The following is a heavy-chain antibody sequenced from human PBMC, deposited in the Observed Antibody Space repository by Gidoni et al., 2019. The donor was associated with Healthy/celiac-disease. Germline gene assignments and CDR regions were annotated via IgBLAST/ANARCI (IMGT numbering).Heavy chain of an antibody. D-gene: IGHD2-15*01. Sequence: LESGGDAVQPGTSPSPPCQASGFPSAPYSIHWVRLTPGTGLEWVAVISYHSVNKFYADSVTGRFTISRDNAKNTAYLDITGLRPDDTAKYFCARDVRHYSFYYGMDVWGLGTTVTVSS. CDR2: ISYHSVNK. CDR1: GFPSAPYS. CDR3: ARDVRHYSFYYGMDV. V-gene: IGHV3-30*03. J-gene: IGHJ6*02.